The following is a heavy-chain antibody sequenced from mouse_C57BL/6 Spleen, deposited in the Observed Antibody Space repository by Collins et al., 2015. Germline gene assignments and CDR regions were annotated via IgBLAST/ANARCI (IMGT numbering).Heavy chain of an antibody. D-gene: IGHD2-4*01. J-gene: IGHJ4*01. CDR3: SRGLYDYDGYAMDY. CDR2: INPSDGGT. CDR1: GYTLTDYY. Sequence: EVQLQQSGPELVKPGASVKISCKASGYTLTDYYMNWVKQSHGKSLEWIGDINPSDGGTNYNQKFKGKATLTVDKSSSTAYMELRSLTSEDSAVYYCSRGLYDYDGYAMDYWGQGTSVTVSS. V-gene: IGHV1-26*01.